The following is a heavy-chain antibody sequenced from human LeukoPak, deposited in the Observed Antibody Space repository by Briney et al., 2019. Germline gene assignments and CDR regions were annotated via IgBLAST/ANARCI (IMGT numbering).Heavy chain of an antibody. D-gene: IGHD3-10*01. CDR2: INPSGGST. Sequence: ASVKVSCKASGYTFTSYYMHWVRQAPGQGLEWMGIINPSGGSTSYAQKFQGRVTMTRDTSTSTVYMELSSLRSEDTAVYYCAREGYYYGSGSYLDYWGQGTLVTVSS. CDR1: GYTFTSYY. V-gene: IGHV1-46*01. J-gene: IGHJ4*02. CDR3: AREGYYYGSGSYLDY.